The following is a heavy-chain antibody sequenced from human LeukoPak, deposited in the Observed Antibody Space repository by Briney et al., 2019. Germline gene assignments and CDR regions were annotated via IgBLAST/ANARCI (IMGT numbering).Heavy chain of an antibody. V-gene: IGHV4-59*01. J-gene: IGHJ6*03. CDR1: GGSISSYY. D-gene: IGHD4-23*01. Sequence: SETLSLTCTVSGGSISSYYWSWIRQPPGKGLEWIGYIYYSGSTNYNPSLKSRVTISVDTSKNQFSLKLSSVTAADTAVYYCARGDYGGNSYVEYYYYMDVWGKGTTVTVSS. CDR3: ARGDYGGNSYVEYYYYMDV. CDR2: IYYSGST.